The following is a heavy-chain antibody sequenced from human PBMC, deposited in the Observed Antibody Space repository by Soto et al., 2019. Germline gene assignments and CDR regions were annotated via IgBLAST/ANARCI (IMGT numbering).Heavy chain of an antibody. CDR2: FSGSGGST. D-gene: IGHD3-9*01. V-gene: IGHV3-23*01. CDR1: GFPFSSYP. Sequence: EVQLLESGGGLVQPGGSLRLSCAASGFPFSSYPLSWFRQAPGKGREWGSGFSGSGGSTYYADSVKGRFTISRDNSKNTLYLQMNTLRAEDTAVYHCAKDLVSRYDILTDYPRFDYWGQGTLVTVSS. J-gene: IGHJ4*02. CDR3: AKDLVSRYDILTDYPRFDY.